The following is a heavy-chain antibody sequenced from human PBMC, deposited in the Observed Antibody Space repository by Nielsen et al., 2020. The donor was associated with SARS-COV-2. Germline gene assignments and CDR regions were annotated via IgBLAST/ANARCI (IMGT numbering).Heavy chain of an antibody. CDR2: IWYDGSNK. Sequence: GGSLRLSCAASGFTFSNYGMHWVRQAPGKGLEWVAVIWYDGSNKYYADSVKGRFTISRDNSKNTLYLQMNSLRAEDTAVYYCARVKTVGSTRGHYYGMDVWGQGTTVTVSS. D-gene: IGHD1-26*01. CDR1: GFTFSNYG. J-gene: IGHJ6*02. V-gene: IGHV3-33*01. CDR3: ARVKTVGSTRGHYYGMDV.